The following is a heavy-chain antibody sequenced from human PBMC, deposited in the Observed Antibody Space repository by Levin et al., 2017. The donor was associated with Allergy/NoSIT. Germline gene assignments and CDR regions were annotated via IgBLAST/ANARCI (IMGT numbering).Heavy chain of an antibody. CDR3: ATFSAYYDIVYYFDY. V-gene: IGHV4-39*01. J-gene: IGHJ4*02. D-gene: IGHD3-9*01. CDR1: GGSISSSSYY. Sequence: SETLSLTCTVSGGSISSSSYYWGWIRQPPGKGLEWIGSIYYSGSTYYNPSLKSRVTISVDTSKNQFSLKLSSVTAADTAVYYCATFSAYYDIVYYFDYWGQGTLVTVSS. CDR2: IYYSGST.